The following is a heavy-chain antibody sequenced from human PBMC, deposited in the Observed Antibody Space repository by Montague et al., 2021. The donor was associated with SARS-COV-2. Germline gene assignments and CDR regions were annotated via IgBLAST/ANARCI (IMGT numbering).Heavy chain of an antibody. J-gene: IGHJ5*02. D-gene: IGHD3-10*01. Sequence: SETLSLTCTVSGGSISSYYWGWIRQPPGKGLEWIGSIYYSGSTYYNPSLKSRVTISVDTSKNQFSLKLSSVTAADTAVYYCARHTYYYGSGSYWFDPWGQGTLVTVSS. V-gene: IGHV4-39*01. CDR3: ARHTYYYGSGSYWFDP. CDR2: IYYSGST. CDR1: GGSISSYY.